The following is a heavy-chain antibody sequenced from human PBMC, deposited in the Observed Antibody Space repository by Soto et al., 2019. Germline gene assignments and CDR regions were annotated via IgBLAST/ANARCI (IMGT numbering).Heavy chain of an antibody. Sequence: GGSLRLSCAASGFTFSSYGMHWVRQAPGKGLEWVAVIWYDGSNKYYADSVKGRFTISRDNSKNTLYLQMNSLRAEDTAVYYCARAQTQNYYGSGSYSYYFDYWGQGTLVTVSS. CDR1: GFTFSSYG. J-gene: IGHJ4*02. V-gene: IGHV3-33*01. CDR3: ARAQTQNYYGSGSYSYYFDY. D-gene: IGHD3-10*01. CDR2: IWYDGSNK.